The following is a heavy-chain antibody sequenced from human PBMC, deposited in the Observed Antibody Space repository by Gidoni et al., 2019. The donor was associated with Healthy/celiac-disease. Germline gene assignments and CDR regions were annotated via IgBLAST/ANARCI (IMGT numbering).Heavy chain of an antibody. J-gene: IGHJ4*02. CDR2: IYYSWST. V-gene: IGHV4-39*01. Sequence: QLQLQESGPGLVKPSETLSLTCTVSGGSISSSSYYWGWIRQPPGKGLEWMGSIYYSWSTYYNPSLKSRVTISVDTSKNQFSLKLSSVTAADTAVYYCARLPHVDTAMVTSLYFDYWGQGTLVTVSS. CDR1: GGSISSSSYY. CDR3: ARLPHVDTAMVTSLYFDY. D-gene: IGHD5-18*01.